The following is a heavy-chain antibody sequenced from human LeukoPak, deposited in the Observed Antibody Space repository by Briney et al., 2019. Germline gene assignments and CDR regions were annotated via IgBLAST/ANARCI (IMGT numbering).Heavy chain of an antibody. CDR1: GYSFTGYW. J-gene: IGHJ5*02. Sequence: GESLKISCKGSGYSFTGYWIGWVRQMPGKGLEWMGIIYPGDSDTRYSPSFQGQVTISADKSISTAYLQWSSLKASDTAMYYCARSVYGDYRRKYNWFDPWGQGTLVTVSS. V-gene: IGHV5-51*01. CDR2: IYPGDSDT. D-gene: IGHD4-17*01. CDR3: ARSVYGDYRRKYNWFDP.